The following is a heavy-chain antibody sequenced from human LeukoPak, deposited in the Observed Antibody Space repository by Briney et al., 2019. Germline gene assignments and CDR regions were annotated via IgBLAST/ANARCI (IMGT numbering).Heavy chain of an antibody. V-gene: IGHV4-59*01. CDR1: GGSISSYY. CDR2: IDYSGST. D-gene: IGHD6-19*01. Sequence: PSETLSLTCTVSGGSISSYYWSWIRQPPGKGLEWIGYIDYSGSTNYNPSLESRVTISVDTSKNQFSLKLSSVTAADTAVYYCARESSGWYYFDYWDQGTLVTVSS. CDR3: ARESSGWYYFDY. J-gene: IGHJ4*02.